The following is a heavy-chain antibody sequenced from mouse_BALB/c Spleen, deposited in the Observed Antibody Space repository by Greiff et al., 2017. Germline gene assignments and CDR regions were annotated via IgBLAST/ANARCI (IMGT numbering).Heavy chain of an antibody. CDR3: ARSGDGYYGYFDY. V-gene: IGHV5-17*02. Sequence: DVHLVESGGGLVQPGGSRKLSCAASGFTFSSFGMHWVRQAPEKGLEWVAYISSGSSTIYYADTVKGRFTISRDNPKNTLFLQMTSLRSEDTAMYYCARSGDGYYGYFDYWGQGTTLTVSS. CDR2: ISSGSSTI. J-gene: IGHJ2*01. D-gene: IGHD2-3*01. CDR1: GFTFSSFG.